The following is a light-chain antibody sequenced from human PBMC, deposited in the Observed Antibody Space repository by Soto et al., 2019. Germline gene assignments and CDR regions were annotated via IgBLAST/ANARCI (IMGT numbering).Light chain of an antibody. CDR3: SSYTSSSFVV. V-gene: IGLV2-14*01. CDR1: SSDVGGYNY. CDR2: DVS. J-gene: IGLJ2*01. Sequence: QSALTQPASVSGSPGQSITISCTGTSSDVGGYNYVSWYQRHPGKAPKLMIYDVSNRPSGVSNRFSGSKSGNTASLTISGLQAEDEADYYCSSYTSSSFVVFGGGTQLTVL.